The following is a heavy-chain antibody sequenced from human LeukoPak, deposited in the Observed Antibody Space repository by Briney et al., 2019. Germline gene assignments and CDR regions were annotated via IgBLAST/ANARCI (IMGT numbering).Heavy chain of an antibody. V-gene: IGHV3-11*04. CDR3: ARALNYYDSSGYYYGYYFDY. Sequence: GGSLRLSCAASGFIFSDYYMSWIRQAPGKGLEWLSFISSGGSTIYYADSVKGRFTISRDNAQNSLYLQMNSLRAEDTAVYYCARALNYYDSSGYYYGYYFDYWGQGTLVTVSS. CDR2: ISSGGSTI. J-gene: IGHJ4*02. D-gene: IGHD3-22*01. CDR1: GFIFSDYY.